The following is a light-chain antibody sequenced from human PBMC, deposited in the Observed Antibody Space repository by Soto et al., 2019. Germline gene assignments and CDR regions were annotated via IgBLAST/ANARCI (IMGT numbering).Light chain of an antibody. V-gene: IGKV3-11*01. CDR1: QSVSSY. J-gene: IGKJ1*01. CDR3: QQRSNGPPWT. CDR2: DAS. Sequence: EIVLTQSPATLSLSPGERATLSCRASQSVSSYLAWYQQKPGQAPRLLIYDASNRATGSPARFSGSGSRTNFNLTISSLAAEDLAVYYCQQRSNGPPWTFGQGTKVEIK.